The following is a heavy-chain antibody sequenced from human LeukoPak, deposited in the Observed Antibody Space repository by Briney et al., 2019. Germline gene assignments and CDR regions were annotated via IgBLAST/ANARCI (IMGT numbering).Heavy chain of an antibody. CDR1: GYTFTSYD. Sequence: GASVKVSCKASGYTFTSYDINWVRQATGQGLEWMGWMNPNSGNTGYAQKFQGRVTMTRNTSISPAYMELSSLRSEDTAVYYCARGRKYYYARAFDIWGQGTMVTVSS. CDR3: ARGRKYYYARAFDI. D-gene: IGHD3-22*01. V-gene: IGHV1-8*01. J-gene: IGHJ3*02. CDR2: MNPNSGNT.